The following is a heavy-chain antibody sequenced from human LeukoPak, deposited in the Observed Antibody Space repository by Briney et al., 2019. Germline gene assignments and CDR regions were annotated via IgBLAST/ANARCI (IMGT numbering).Heavy chain of an antibody. CDR3: ARLGSMVRGAYYFDY. V-gene: IGHV4-39*01. CDR2: IYYSGST. CDR1: GGSISSSSYY. J-gene: IGHJ4*02. Sequence: SETLSLTCTVSGGSISSSSYYWGWIRQPPGKGLEWIGSIYYSGSTYYNPSLKSRVTISVDTSKNQFSLKLSSVTAADTAVYYCARLGSMVRGAYYFDYWGQGTLATVSS. D-gene: IGHD3-10*01.